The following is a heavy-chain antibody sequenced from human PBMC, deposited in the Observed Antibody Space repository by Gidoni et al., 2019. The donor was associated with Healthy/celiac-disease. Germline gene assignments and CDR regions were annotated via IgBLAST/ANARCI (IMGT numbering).Heavy chain of an antibody. J-gene: IGHJ5*02. V-gene: IGHV3-30*03. D-gene: IGHD4-17*01. Sequence: QVQLVESGGGVVQPGRSLSLSCAASGFTFSSYGIHWVRQAPGKGLEWVAVISNDGSNKYYADSVKGRFTISRDNSKNTLYLQMNSLRAEDTAVYYCAAKWDYGAWGQGTLVTVSS. CDR3: AAKWDYGA. CDR1: GFTFSSYG. CDR2: ISNDGSNK.